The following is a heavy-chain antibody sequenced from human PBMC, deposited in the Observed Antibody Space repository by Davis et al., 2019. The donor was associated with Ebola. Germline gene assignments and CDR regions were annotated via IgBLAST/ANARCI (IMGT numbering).Heavy chain of an antibody. V-gene: IGHV3-7*03. Sequence: GESLKISCVVSGFTFSSYYMTWVRQAPGKGLEWVASIKEDGSAKYYVDSVRGRFTISRDNAKDSLYLQMNSLRAEDTAVYYCARGSRNMDVWGQGTTVTVSS. CDR3: ARGSRNMDV. J-gene: IGHJ6*02. CDR1: GFTFSSYY. CDR2: IKEDGSAK.